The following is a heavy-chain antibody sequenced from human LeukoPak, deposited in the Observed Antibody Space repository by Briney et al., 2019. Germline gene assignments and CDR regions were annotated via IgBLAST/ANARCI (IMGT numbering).Heavy chain of an antibody. CDR1: GYTFTSYA. J-gene: IGHJ5*02. V-gene: IGHV7-4-1*02. CDR3: ARVLLSEVTKGEYWFDP. D-gene: IGHD4-17*01. CDR2: INTNTGNP. Sequence: ASVKVSCKASGYTFTSYAMNWVRQAPGQGLEWMGWINTNTGNPTYAQGFTGRFVFSLDTSVSTAYLQISSLKAEDTAVYYCARVLLSEVTKGEYWFDPWGQGTLVTVSS.